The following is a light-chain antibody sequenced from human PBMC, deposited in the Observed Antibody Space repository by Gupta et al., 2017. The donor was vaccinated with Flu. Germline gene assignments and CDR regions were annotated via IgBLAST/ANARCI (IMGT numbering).Light chain of an antibody. CDR3: SQARQTANT. J-gene: IGKJ2*01. CDR2: LVS. CDR1: QHLLLSNGYNY. Sequence: DVVMTQSTLSLPVTPGEPASISCTSSQHLLLSNGYNYLDWYLQKPGQSPKLLLYLVSNRASGVPDTFSGSRSGRDFRLKIISVEAHDEGINYCSQARQTANTFGPGTKVEIK. V-gene: IGKV2-28*01.